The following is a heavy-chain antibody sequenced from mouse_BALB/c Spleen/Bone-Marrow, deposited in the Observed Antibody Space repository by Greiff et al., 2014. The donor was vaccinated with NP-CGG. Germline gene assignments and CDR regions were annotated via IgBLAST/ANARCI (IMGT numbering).Heavy chain of an antibody. J-gene: IGHJ1*01. Sequence: QVTLKESGAELVRPGVSVKISCKGSGYTFTDYGMHWVKQSHARSLEWIGVISTYYGDASYNQKFKGKATMTVDKSSSTAYMELARLTSEDSAIYYCAREGDTNFDVWGAGTTVTVSS. CDR1: GYTFTDYG. CDR3: AREGDTNFDV. D-gene: IGHD3-3*01. CDR2: ISTYYGDA. V-gene: IGHV1S137*01.